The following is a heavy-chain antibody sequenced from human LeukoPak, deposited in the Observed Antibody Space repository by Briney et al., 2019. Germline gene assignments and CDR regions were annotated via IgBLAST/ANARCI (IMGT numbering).Heavy chain of an antibody. CDR3: ARTPPHITIFGTYYYYYYMDV. CDR2: IIPIFGTA. D-gene: IGHD3-3*01. J-gene: IGHJ6*03. Sequence: SVKVSCKASGGTFSSYAISWVRQAPGQGLEWMGGIIPIFGTANYAQKFQGRVTITADESTSTAYMELSSLRSDDTAVYYCARTPPHITIFGTYYYYYYMDVWGKGTTVTVSS. V-gene: IGHV1-69*13. CDR1: GGTFSSYA.